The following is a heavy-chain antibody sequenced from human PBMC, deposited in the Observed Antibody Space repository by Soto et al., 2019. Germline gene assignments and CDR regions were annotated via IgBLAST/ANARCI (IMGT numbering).Heavy chain of an antibody. CDR1: GGTFSSYA. CDR2: IIPMFGTA. CDR3: ARGGDSSGYYIIPFDY. V-gene: IGHV1-69*01. D-gene: IGHD3-22*01. J-gene: IGHJ4*02. Sequence: QVQLVQSGAEVKKPGSSVKVSCKASGGTFSSYAISWVRQAPGQGLEWMGGIIPMFGTADYAQKFQGRVTITADEFTSTAYLEMSSLRSEDTAVYYCARGGDSSGYYIIPFDYWGQGTLVIVSS.